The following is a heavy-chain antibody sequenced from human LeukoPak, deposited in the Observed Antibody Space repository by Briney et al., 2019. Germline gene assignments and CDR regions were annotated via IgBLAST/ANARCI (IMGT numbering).Heavy chain of an antibody. CDR3: AKRFLEWLPPRDYYMDV. J-gene: IGHJ6*03. Sequence: PGGSLRLSCAASGFTFSSYSMNWVRQAPGKGLEWVSSISSSSSYIYYADSVKGRFTISRDNAKNSLYLQMNSLRAEDTAVCYCAKRFLEWLPPRDYYMDVWGKGTTVTVSS. D-gene: IGHD3-3*01. V-gene: IGHV3-21*01. CDR1: GFTFSSYS. CDR2: ISSSSSYI.